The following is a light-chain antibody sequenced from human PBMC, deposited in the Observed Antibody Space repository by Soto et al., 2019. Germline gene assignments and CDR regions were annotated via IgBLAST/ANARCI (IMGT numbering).Light chain of an antibody. J-gene: IGKJ1*01. Sequence: EIVLTQSPGTLSLSPGERATLSCRASQSVSSTYVAWYQQKSGQAPRLLIYGASSRATGIPDRFSGSGSGTDFTLTISRLEPEDFAVYYCQQYGSSAWTFGQGTKVDIK. V-gene: IGKV3-20*01. CDR1: QSVSSTY. CDR3: QQYGSSAWT. CDR2: GAS.